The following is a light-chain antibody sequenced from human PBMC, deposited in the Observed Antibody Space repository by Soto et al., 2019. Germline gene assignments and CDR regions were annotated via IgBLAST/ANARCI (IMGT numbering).Light chain of an antibody. CDR2: DVS. V-gene: IGLV2-14*01. CDR1: SSDVGGYNS. Sequence: QSALTQPASVSGSPGQSITISCTGTSSDVGGYNSVSWYQQHPGKAPKLMIYDVSNRPLGVSNRFSGSKSGNTASLTISGLQAEDEADYYCSSYTSSSTPYVFGTGTKVTVL. J-gene: IGLJ1*01. CDR3: SSYTSSSTPYV.